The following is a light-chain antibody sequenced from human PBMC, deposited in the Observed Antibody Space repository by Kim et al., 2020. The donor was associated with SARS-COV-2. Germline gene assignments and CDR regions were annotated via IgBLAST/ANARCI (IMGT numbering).Light chain of an antibody. CDR1: QGISSY. CDR3: QQYYSYPPFT. V-gene: IGKV1-8*01. CDR2: AAS. J-gene: IGKJ3*01. Sequence: STGDRVTITCRASQGISSYLAWYQQKPGKAPKLLIYAASTLQSGVPSRFSGSGSGTDFTLTISCLQSEDFATYYCQQYYSYPPFTFGPGTKVDIK.